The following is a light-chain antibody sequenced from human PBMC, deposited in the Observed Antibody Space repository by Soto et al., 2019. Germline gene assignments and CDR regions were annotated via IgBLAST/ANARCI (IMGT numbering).Light chain of an antibody. Sequence: DIQMTQAPSSLPASVGDRFTITCRASQTIGNYLNWYQQRPGKAPNLLISAASTLQSGVPSRFSGSGSGTDFTLTISSLQPEDFATYYCQQSYSTPITFGQGTRLEI. CDR2: AAS. CDR1: QTIGNY. CDR3: QQSYSTPIT. V-gene: IGKV1-39*01. J-gene: IGKJ5*01.